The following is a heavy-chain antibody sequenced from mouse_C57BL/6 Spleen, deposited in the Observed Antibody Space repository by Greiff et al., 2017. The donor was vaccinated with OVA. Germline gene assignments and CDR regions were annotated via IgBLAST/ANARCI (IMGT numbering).Heavy chain of an antibody. CDR2: ISYDGSN. D-gene: IGHD3-1*01. CDR3: ARGGDSAWFAY. V-gene: IGHV3-6*01. CDR1: GYSITSGYY. Sequence: EVHLVESGPGLVKPSQSLSLTCSVTGYSITSGYYWNWIRQFPGNKLEWMGYISYDGSNNYNPSLKNRISITRDTSKNQFFLKLNSVTTEDTATYYCARGGDSAWFAYWGQGTLVTVSA. J-gene: IGHJ3*01.